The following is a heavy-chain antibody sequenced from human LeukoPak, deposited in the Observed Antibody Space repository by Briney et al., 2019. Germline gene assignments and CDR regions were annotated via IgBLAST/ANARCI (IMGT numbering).Heavy chain of an antibody. CDR3: VGSRFDY. CDR1: EFTFSSFW. D-gene: IGHD3-10*01. Sequence: GESLRLSCTASEFTFSSFWMHWVRQAPGKGLVWVSRINSDGSITSYADSVKGRFTISRDNAKNTLYLQMNSLRAEDTAVYYCVGSRFDYWGQGTLVAVSS. V-gene: IGHV3-74*01. J-gene: IGHJ4*02. CDR2: INSDGSIT.